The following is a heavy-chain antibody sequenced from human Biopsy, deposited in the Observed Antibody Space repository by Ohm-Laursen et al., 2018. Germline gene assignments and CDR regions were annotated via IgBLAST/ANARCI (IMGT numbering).Heavy chain of an antibody. V-gene: IGHV3-23*01. CDR2: ISGSGSTT. CDR3: ARDER. CDR1: GFTFSSYV. D-gene: IGHD5-24*01. Sequence: SLRLSCAASGFTFSSYVMGWVRQAPGKGLEWVSTISGSGSTTYYADSVKGRFTISRDNAENSMYLQMSSLTVDDTAVYYCARDERWGQGTLVTVSS. J-gene: IGHJ4*02.